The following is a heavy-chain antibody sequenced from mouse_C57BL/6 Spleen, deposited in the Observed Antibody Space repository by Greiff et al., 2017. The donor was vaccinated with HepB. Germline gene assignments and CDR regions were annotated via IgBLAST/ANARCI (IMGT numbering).Heavy chain of an antibody. V-gene: IGHV14-2*01. Sequence: VQLQQSGAELVKPGASVKLSCTASGFNIKDYYMHWVKQRTEQGLEWIGRIDPEDAETKYAPKFQGKATITADTSSNTAYLQLSSLTSEDTAVYYCARSGGFAYWGQGTLVTVSA. CDR2: IDPEDAET. CDR3: ARSGGFAY. D-gene: IGHD3-2*02. CDR1: GFNIKDYY. J-gene: IGHJ3*01.